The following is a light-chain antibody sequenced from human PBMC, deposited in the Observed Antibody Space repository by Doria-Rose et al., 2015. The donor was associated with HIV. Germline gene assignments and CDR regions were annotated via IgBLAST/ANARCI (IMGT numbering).Light chain of an antibody. V-gene: IGKV1-39*01. J-gene: IGKJ1*01. CDR2: AAS. CDR1: QTVSTY. Sequence: PSSVSASIGDRVTITFRASQTVSTYLNWFQQEPGKAPKLLIYAASRLQSGVPSRFSGSGSGTDFTLTISGLQPGDFATYYCQQTYSSPPWTFGQGTKVAMK. CDR3: QQTYSSPPWT.